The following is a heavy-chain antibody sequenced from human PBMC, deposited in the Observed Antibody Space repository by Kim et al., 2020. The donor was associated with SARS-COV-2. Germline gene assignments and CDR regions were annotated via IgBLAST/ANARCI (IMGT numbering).Heavy chain of an antibody. CDR1: GFTFDDYA. CDR3: AKVSGPLSGRYAFD. CDR2: ISGDGGST. D-gene: IGHD1-26*01. Sequence: GGSLRLSCAASGFTFDDYAMHWVRQAPGKGLEWVSLISGDGGSTYYAASVKGQFTISRDNSKDSLYLQMNSLRTEDTALYYCAKVSGPLSGRYAFDWGQGTLLSVSS. V-gene: IGHV3-43*02. J-gene: IGHJ4*02.